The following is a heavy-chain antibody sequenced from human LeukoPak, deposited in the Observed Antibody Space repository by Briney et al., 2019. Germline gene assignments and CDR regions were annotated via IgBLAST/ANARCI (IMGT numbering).Heavy chain of an antibody. J-gene: IGHJ4*02. CDR3: ARDRKQLADY. Sequence: SQTLSLTCAISGDSVSSNRAAWHWIRQSPSRGLEWLGRTYYRSKWYNDYAVSVKSRITINPDTSKNQFSLKLSSVTAADTAVYYCARDRKQLADYWGQGTLVTVSS. D-gene: IGHD6-13*01. CDR2: TYYRSKWYN. V-gene: IGHV6-1*01. CDR1: GDSVSSNRAA.